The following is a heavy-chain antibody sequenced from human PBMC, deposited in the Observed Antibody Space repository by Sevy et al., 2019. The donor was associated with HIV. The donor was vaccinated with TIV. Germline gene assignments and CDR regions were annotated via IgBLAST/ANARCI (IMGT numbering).Heavy chain of an antibody. CDR2: ISSSSSYI. CDR1: GFTFSSYS. Sequence: GGSLRLSCAASGFTFSSYSMNWVRQAPGKGLEWVSSISSSSSYIYYADSVKGRFTISRDNAKNSLYLQMNSLRAEDTAVYYCARVQQRPGHWYFDLWGRGTLVTVSS. CDR3: ARVQQRPGHWYFDL. J-gene: IGHJ2*01. D-gene: IGHD6-25*01. V-gene: IGHV3-21*01.